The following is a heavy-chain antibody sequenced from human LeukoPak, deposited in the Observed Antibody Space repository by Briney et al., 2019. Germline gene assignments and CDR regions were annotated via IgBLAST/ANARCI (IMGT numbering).Heavy chain of an antibody. CDR3: ASDWGLSQLEYCSNTNCYMGAFDI. V-gene: IGHV1-2*02. D-gene: IGHD2-2*02. CDR2: INPNSGGT. CDR1: GYTFTGYY. Sequence: GSSVKVSCKASGYTFTGYYMHWVRQAPGQGLEWMGWINPNSGGTNYAQTFQGRVTLTRDMSISTVYMELSRLRSDDTVVYYCASDWGLSQLEYCSNTNCYMGAFDIWGQGTMVTVSS. J-gene: IGHJ3*02.